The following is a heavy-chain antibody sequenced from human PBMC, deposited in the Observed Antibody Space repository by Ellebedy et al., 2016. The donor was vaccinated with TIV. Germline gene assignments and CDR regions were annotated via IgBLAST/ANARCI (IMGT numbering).Heavy chain of an antibody. V-gene: IGHV4-34*01. CDR3: ARVPYSSGWSRRYYFDY. J-gene: IGHJ4*02. Sequence: SETLSLTCAVYGGSFSGYYWSWIRQPPGKGLEWIGEINHSGSTNYNPSLKSRVTISVDTSKNQFSLKLSSVTAADTAVYYCARVPYSSGWSRRYYFDYWGQGTLVTVSS. CDR2: INHSGST. CDR1: GGSFSGYY. D-gene: IGHD6-19*01.